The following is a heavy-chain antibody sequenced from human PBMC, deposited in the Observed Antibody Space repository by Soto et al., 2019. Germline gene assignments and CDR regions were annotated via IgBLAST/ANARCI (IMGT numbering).Heavy chain of an antibody. CDR2: ISGSGGST. J-gene: IGHJ6*02. CDR3: AKAGYDFWSGYPRLYYYGMDV. Sequence: EVQLLESGGGLVQPGGSLRLSCAASGFTFSSYAMSWVRQAPGKGLEWVSAISGSGGSTYYADSVKGRFTISRDNSKNTLYLQMNSLRAEDTAVYYCAKAGYDFWSGYPRLYYYGMDVWGQGTTVTVSS. D-gene: IGHD3-3*01. V-gene: IGHV3-23*01. CDR1: GFTFSSYA.